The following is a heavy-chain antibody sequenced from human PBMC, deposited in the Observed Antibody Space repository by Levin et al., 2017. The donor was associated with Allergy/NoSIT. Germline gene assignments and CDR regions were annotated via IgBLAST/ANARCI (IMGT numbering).Heavy chain of an antibody. D-gene: IGHD3-22*01. CDR2: IWYDGSNK. J-gene: IGHJ6*02. CDR3: ARGGDGYYLDYYYGMDV. CDR1: GFTFSSYG. V-gene: IGHV3-33*01. Sequence: SCAASGFTFSSYGMHWVRQAPGKGLEWVAVIWYDGSNKYYADSVKGRFTISRDNSKNTLYLQMNSLRAEDTAVYYCARGGDGYYLDYYYGMDVWGQGTTVTVSS.